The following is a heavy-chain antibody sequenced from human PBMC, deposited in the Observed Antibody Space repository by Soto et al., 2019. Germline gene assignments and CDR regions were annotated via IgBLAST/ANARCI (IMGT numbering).Heavy chain of an antibody. CDR2: IYYSGRT. CDR1: GDSINSYY. V-gene: IGHV4-59*01. J-gene: IGHJ4*02. Sequence: SETLSLTCTVSGDSINSYYWGWIRQPPGKGLEWIGYIYYSGRTNYNPSLESRVTISVDTSRTQFSLKVTSVTAADTAFYYCARARNSLSGWPFFDYLGQEMVVTISS. D-gene: IGHD6-19*01. CDR3: ARARNSLSGWPFFDY.